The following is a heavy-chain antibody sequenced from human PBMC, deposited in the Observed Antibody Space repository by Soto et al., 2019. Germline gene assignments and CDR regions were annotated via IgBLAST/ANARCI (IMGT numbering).Heavy chain of an antibody. Sequence: QVYLEESGGGVVQPGRSLRLSCVASGFSFSSSDMHWVRQAPGKGLEWVAHISIDGSRKYYADSVKGRISVSRENSKNTLYLQINSLRPEEAALYYCTRGPTHGAFDIWGQRTMVTVSS. V-gene: IGHV3-30*03. CDR2: ISIDGSRK. J-gene: IGHJ3*02. CDR1: GFSFSSSD. CDR3: TRGPTHGAFDI.